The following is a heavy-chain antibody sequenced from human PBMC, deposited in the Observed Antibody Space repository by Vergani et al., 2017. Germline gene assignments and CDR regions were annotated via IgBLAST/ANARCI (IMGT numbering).Heavy chain of an antibody. CDR2: IYHSGST. CDR1: GGSISSGGYS. CDR3: ARGTTIFGSNAFDI. D-gene: IGHD3-3*01. V-gene: IGHV4-30-2*01. J-gene: IGHJ3*02. Sequence: QVQLQQWGAGLLKPSQTLSLTCAVSGGSISSGGYSWSWIRQPPGKGLEWIGYIYHSGSTYYNPSLKSRVTISVDRSKNQFSLKLSSVTAADTAVYYCARGTTIFGSNAFDIWGQGTMVTVSS.